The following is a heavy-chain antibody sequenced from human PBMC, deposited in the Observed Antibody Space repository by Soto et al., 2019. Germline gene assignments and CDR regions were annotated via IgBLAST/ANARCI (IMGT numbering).Heavy chain of an antibody. V-gene: IGHV1-69*01. CDR1: GGTFSSYA. D-gene: IGHD3-10*01. J-gene: IGHJ6*02. Sequence: QVQLVQSGAEVKKPGSSVKVSCKASGGTFSSYAISWVRQAPGQGLEWMGGIIPIFGTANYAQKFQGRVTITADESTSTAYMELSSLSSEDTAVYYCARWLTAGSAYYYYYGMDVWGQGTTVTVSS. CDR3: ARWLTAGSAYYYYYGMDV. CDR2: IIPIFGTA.